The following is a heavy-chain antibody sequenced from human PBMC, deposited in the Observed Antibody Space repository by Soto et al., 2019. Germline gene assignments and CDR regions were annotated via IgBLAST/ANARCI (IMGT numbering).Heavy chain of an antibody. V-gene: IGHV1-18*01. CDR2: ISAYNGTT. CDR1: GGTFSSYA. J-gene: IGHJ5*02. CDR3: ARDLTWNYPNWFDP. Sequence: ASVKVSCKASGGTFSSYAISWVRQAPGQGLEWMGGISAYNGTTNYAQKLQGRVTMTTDTSTSTAYMELRSLRSDDTAVYYCARDLTWNYPNWFDPWGPGTLVTVSS. D-gene: IGHD1-7*01.